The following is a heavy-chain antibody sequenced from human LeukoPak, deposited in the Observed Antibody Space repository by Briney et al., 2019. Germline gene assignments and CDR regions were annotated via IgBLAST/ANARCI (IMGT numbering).Heavy chain of an antibody. V-gene: IGHV3-30*04. CDR2: IPYDGSNK. Sequence: GRSLRLSCAASGFTFSTYAMHWVRQAPGKGLEWVAVIPYDGSNKYYADSVKGRFNISRDNSKNTLYLQMNSLSAEDTAVYYCAKATKPNRRVPDAFDIWGQGTMVTVSS. CDR3: AKATKPNRRVPDAFDI. CDR1: GFTFSTYA. J-gene: IGHJ3*02. D-gene: IGHD1-14*01.